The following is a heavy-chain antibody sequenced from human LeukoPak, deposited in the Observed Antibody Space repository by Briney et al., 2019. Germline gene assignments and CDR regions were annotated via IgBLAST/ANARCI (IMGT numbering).Heavy chain of an antibody. Sequence: PSETLSLTCIVSGGSITNYHWGWLRQPPGKGLEWIGYISYSGSTNYHPSLKSRVTISVDMSKNQFSLKLNSVTAADTAMYYCARVTTGTVDYWGQGTLVTVSS. CDR1: GGSITNYH. V-gene: IGHV4-59*01. CDR2: ISYSGST. CDR3: ARVTTGTVDY. D-gene: IGHD1-1*01. J-gene: IGHJ4*02.